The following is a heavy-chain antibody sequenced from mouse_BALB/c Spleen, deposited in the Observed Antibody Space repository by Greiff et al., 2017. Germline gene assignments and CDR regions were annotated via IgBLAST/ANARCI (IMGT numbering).Heavy chain of an antibody. Sequence: EVQLVESGGGLVKPGGSLKLSCAASGFTFSDYYMYWVRQTPEKRLEWVATISDGGSYTYYPDSVKGRFTISRDNAKNNLYLQMSSLKSEDTAMYYCARGEDGNLRYYAMDYWGQGTSVTVSS. CDR3: ARGEDGNLRYYAMDY. J-gene: IGHJ4*01. V-gene: IGHV5-4*02. CDR1: GFTFSDYY. CDR2: ISDGGSYT. D-gene: IGHD2-1*01.